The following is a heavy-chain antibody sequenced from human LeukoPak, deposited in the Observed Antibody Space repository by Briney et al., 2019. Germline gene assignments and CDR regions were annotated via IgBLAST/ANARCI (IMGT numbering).Heavy chain of an antibody. D-gene: IGHD4-23*01. V-gene: IGHV1-69*13. CDR2: IIPIFGTA. CDR1: GGTFSSYA. Sequence: ASVKVSCKASGGTFSSYAISWVRQAPGQGLEWMGGIIPIFGTANYAQKFQGRVTITADESTSTAYMELSSLRSEDTAVYYCARFTVGVNYYYYGMDVWGQGTTVTVSS. CDR3: ARFTVGVNYYYYGMDV. J-gene: IGHJ6*02.